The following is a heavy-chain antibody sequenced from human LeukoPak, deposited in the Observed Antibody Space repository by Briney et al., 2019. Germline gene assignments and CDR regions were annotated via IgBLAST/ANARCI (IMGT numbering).Heavy chain of an antibody. J-gene: IGHJ4*02. Sequence: GGSLRLSCAASGFTFSSYAMSWVRQAPGKGLEWVANIKQDGSEKYYMDSVKGRFTISRDNAKNSLYLQMNSLRAEDTAVYYCARDLTMIVAPRQMYYFDYWGQGTLVTVSS. D-gene: IGHD3-22*01. CDR3: ARDLTMIVAPRQMYYFDY. CDR2: IKQDGSEK. CDR1: GFTFSSYA. V-gene: IGHV3-7*01.